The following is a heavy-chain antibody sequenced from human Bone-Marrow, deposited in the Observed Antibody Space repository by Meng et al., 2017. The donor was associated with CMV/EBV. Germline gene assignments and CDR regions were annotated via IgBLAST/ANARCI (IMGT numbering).Heavy chain of an antibody. J-gene: IGHJ6*01. CDR1: GFTFSSYW. Sequence: GGSLRLSCAASGFTFSSYWMSWVRQAPGKGLEWVANIKQDGREKYYVDSVKGRFTIYRDNAKNSLYLQMNSLRAEDTAVYYCARDAGDYEYGMDVWGQGTTVTVSS. V-gene: IGHV3-7*01. CDR3: ARDAGDYEYGMDV. CDR2: IKQDGREK.